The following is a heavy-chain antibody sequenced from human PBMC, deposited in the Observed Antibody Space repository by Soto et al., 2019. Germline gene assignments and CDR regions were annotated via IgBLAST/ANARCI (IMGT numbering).Heavy chain of an antibody. CDR2: ISGSGGST. V-gene: IGHV3-23*01. D-gene: IGHD6-6*01. CDR3: ARGIAARPGYYFDY. CDR1: GLTFSSYA. J-gene: IGHJ4*02. Sequence: GGSLRLSCAASGLTFSSYAMSWVRQAPGKGLEWVSAISGSGGSTYYADSVKGRFTISRDNSKNTLFLQMNSLRAEDTAVYYCARGIAARPGYYFDYWGQGTLVTVSS.